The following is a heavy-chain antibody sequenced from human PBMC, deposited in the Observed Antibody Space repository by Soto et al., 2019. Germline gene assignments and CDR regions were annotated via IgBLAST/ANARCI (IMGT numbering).Heavy chain of an antibody. V-gene: IGHV4-30-4*01. CDR1: GGSFSDDY. CDR3: ARAIVVTIGGMDV. J-gene: IGHJ6*02. Sequence: SETLSLTCDIYGGSFSDDYWSWIRQPPGKGLEWIGYIYYSGSTYFNPSLKSRVTISKDTSRNQFSLRLSSVTAADTAVYYCARAIVVTIGGMDVWGQGTTVTVSS. D-gene: IGHD5-12*01. CDR2: IYYSGST.